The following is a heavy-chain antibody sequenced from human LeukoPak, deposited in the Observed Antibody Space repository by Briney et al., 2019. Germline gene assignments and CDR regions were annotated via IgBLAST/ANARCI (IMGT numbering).Heavy chain of an antibody. Sequence: SETLSLTCTVPGYSIRSGFYWGWTRQPPGKGLEWIGSIYYSGSTYYNPSLKSRVTISVDTSKNQFSLKLSSVTAADTAVYYCASEWEQYYFDYWGQGTLVTVSS. CDR1: GYSIRSGFY. CDR3: ASEWEQYYFDY. V-gene: IGHV4-38-2*02. D-gene: IGHD1-26*01. J-gene: IGHJ4*02. CDR2: IYYSGST.